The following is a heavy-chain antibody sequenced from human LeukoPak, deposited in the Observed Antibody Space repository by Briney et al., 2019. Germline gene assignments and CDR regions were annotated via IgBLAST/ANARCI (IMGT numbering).Heavy chain of an antibody. Sequence: GGSLRLSCAASGFTVSSNYMSWVRQAPGKGLEWVSVIYSGGSTYYADSVKGRFTISRDNSKNTLYLQVNSLRAEDTAVYYCAREAPVVPAAMEGDDAFDIWGQGTMVTVSS. D-gene: IGHD2-2*01. CDR3: AREAPVVPAAMEGDDAFDI. CDR2: IYSGGST. V-gene: IGHV3-53*01. CDR1: GFTVSSNY. J-gene: IGHJ3*02.